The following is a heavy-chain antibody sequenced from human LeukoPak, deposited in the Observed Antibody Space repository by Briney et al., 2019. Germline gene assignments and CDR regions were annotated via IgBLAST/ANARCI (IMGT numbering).Heavy chain of an antibody. V-gene: IGHV3-21*01. D-gene: IGHD3-9*01. CDR3: ARDRFDWLGRDYYGMEV. CDR1: GFTFSSYS. J-gene: IGHJ6*02. Sequence: GSLRLSCAASGFTFSSYSMNWVRQAPGKGLEWVSSISSSSSYIYYADSVKGRFTISRDNAKNSLYLQMNSLRAEDTAVYYCARDRFDWLGRDYYGMEVWGQGTTVTVSS. CDR2: ISSSSSYI.